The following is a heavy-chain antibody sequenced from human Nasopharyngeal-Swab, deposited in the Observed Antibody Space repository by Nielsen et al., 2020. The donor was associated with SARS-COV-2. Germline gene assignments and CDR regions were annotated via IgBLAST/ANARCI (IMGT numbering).Heavy chain of an antibody. V-gene: IGHV3-11*01. CDR2: ISSSGSTI. D-gene: IGHD2-15*01. CDR1: GFTFSDYY. CDR3: ARDRVVVVVAATQSSSYYYYGMDV. Sequence: GESLKISCAASGFTFSDYYMSWIRQAPGKGLEWVSYISSSGSTIYYADSVKGRFTISRDNAKNSLYLQMNSLRAEDTAVYYCARDRVVVVVAATQSSSYYYYGMDVWGQGTTVTVSS. J-gene: IGHJ6*02.